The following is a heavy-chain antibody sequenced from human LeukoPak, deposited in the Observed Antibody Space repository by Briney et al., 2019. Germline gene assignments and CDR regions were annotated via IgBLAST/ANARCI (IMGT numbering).Heavy chain of an antibody. CDR2: ISSSSSYT. Sequence: GRSLRLSCAASGFTFSDYYMSWIRQAPGKGLEWVSYISSSSSYTNYADSVKGRFTISRDNAKNSLYLQMNSLRAEDTAVYYCARHGPWDYGGNSGEGFDPWGQGTLVTVSS. J-gene: IGHJ5*02. V-gene: IGHV3-11*06. CDR3: ARHGPWDYGGNSGEGFDP. CDR1: GFTFSDYY. D-gene: IGHD4-23*01.